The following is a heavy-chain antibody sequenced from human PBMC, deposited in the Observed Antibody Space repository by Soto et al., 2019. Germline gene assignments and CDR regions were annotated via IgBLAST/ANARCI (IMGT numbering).Heavy chain of an antibody. J-gene: IGHJ5*02. CDR3: AKDPPSPWTANWVDP. CDR1: GFNFTTFA. CDR2: ISSSGGSR. Sequence: EEQVSESGGALVQPGGSLRLSCAASGFNFTTFAMSWIGQAPGKGLEWVSHISSSGGSRDYADSVRGRFTISRDNSKNVLFLQMNSLRADDTATYYCAKDPPSPWTANWVDPWGKGTLVTVSS. D-gene: IGHD1-1*01. V-gene: IGHV3-23*01.